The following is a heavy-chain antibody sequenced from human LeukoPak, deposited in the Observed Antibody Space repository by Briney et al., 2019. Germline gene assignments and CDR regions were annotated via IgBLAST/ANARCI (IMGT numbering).Heavy chain of an antibody. CDR1: GGSISSYY. Sequence: SETLSLTCTVSGGSISSYYWNGIRQPPGKGLEWIGYIYYSGSTNYNPSLKSRVTISVDTSKNQFSLKLSSVTAADTAVYYCARGADGSGYYSIFYFDYWGQGTLVTVSS. D-gene: IGHD3-22*01. V-gene: IGHV4-59*01. J-gene: IGHJ4*02. CDR2: IYYSGST. CDR3: ARGADGSGYYSIFYFDY.